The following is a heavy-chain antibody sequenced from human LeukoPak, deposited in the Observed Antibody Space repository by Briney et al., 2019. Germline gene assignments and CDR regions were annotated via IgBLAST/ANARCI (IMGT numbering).Heavy chain of an antibody. CDR2: IIPIFGIA. D-gene: IGHD2-21*02. J-gene: IGHJ6*02. V-gene: IGHV1-69*04. Sequence: SVKVSCKASGGTFSSYAISWVRQAPGQGLEWMGRIIPIFGIANYAQKFQGRVTLTADKSTSTAHMELSSLRSEDTAVYYCARRYCGGDCYSPDYGMDVWGQGTTVTVSS. CDR1: GGTFSSYA. CDR3: ARRYCGGDCYSPDYGMDV.